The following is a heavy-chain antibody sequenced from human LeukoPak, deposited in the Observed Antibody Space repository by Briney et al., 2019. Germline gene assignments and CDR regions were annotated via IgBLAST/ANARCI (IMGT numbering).Heavy chain of an antibody. CDR1: GGTFSSYA. Sequence: GASVKVSCKASGGTFSSYAISWVRQAPGQGLEWMGGIIPIFGTANYAQKFQERVTITKDMSTSTAYMELSSLRSEDTAVYYCAAGRGSYGWYYYGMDVWGQGTTVTVSS. V-gene: IGHV1-69*05. J-gene: IGHJ6*02. CDR2: IIPIFGTA. D-gene: IGHD1-26*01. CDR3: AAGRGSYGWYYYGMDV.